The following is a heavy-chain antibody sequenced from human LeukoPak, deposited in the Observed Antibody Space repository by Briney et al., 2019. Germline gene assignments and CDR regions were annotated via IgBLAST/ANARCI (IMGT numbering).Heavy chain of an antibody. CDR3: ARGVVIAPQTFDY. D-gene: IGHD2-21*01. CDR2: IYYSGST. CDR1: GGSISSGGYS. V-gene: IGHV4-30-4*07. Sequence: SETLPLTCAVSGGSISSGGYSWSWIRQPPGKGLEWIGYIYYSGSTYYNPSLKSRVTISVDTSKNQFSLKLSSVTAADTAVYYCARGVVIAPQTFDYWGQGTLVTVSS. J-gene: IGHJ4*02.